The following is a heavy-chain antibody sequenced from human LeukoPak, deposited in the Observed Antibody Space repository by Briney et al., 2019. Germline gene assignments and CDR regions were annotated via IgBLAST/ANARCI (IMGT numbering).Heavy chain of an antibody. Sequence: GGSLRLSCAASGFTFSSYGMSWVRQAPGKGLEWVSAISGSGGSTHYSDSVKGRFTISRDNSKNTLYLQMNSLRAEDTAVYYCARRAGAYSHPYDYWGQGTLVTVSS. CDR2: ISGSGGST. J-gene: IGHJ4*02. CDR3: ARRAGAYSHPYDY. CDR1: GFTFSSYG. V-gene: IGHV3-23*01. D-gene: IGHD4/OR15-4a*01.